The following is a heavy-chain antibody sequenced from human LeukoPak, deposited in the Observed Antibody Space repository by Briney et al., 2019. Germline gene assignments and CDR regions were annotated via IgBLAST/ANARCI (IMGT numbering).Heavy chain of an antibody. J-gene: IGHJ6*03. Sequence: PSESLSLTCTVSARSITSSSYYCGWIRQTPGRGLQRIGSIFYSGSTYYSQSLKSRVPISVDTSKNQFCLELSSVTAADTAVYYCASFRSWYVDYYYYYMDVWGKGTTVTVSS. CDR1: ARSITSSSYY. D-gene: IGHD6-13*01. CDR2: IFYSGST. V-gene: IGHV4-39*01. CDR3: ASFRSWYVDYYYYYMDV.